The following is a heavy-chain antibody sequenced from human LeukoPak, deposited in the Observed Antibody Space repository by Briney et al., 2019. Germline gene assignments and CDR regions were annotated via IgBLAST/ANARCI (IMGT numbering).Heavy chain of an antibody. D-gene: IGHD2-15*01. V-gene: IGHV3-23*01. J-gene: IGHJ4*02. CDR3: AKEVVVAAQPFDY. CDR2: ISGSGGST. Sequence: GGALRLSCAASGFTFISYAMSWLRPAPGRGVEWVSAISGSGGSTYYADSVKGRFTISRDNSKNTLYLQMNSLRAEDTAVYYCAKEVVVAAQPFDYWGQGTLVTVSS. CDR1: GFTFISYA.